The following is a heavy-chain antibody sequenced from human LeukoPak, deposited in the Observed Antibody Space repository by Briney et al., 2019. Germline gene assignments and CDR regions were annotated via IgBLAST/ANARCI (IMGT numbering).Heavy chain of an antibody. J-gene: IGHJ4*02. V-gene: IGHV3-74*01. CDR3: ARDSIAARPGGLDY. CDR2: IKYDGSTS. CDR1: GFTFTTYW. D-gene: IGHD6-6*01. Sequence: GGSLRLSCEASGFTFTTYWIHWVRQGPGKGLVWVSRIKYDGSTSNYADSVKGRFTISRDNAKNSLYLQMNSLRAEDTAVYYCARDSIAARPGGLDYWGQGTLVTVSS.